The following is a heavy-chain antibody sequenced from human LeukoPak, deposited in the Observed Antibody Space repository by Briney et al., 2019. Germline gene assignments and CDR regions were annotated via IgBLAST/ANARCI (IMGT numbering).Heavy chain of an antibody. CDR3: AKGTNNGRPNSFFPHGMDV. CDR2: ISYDGSNK. J-gene: IGHJ6*02. Sequence: PGGSLRLSCAASGFTFSTYTMHWVRRAPGKGLEWVAIISYDGSNKYYADSVKGRFTISRDNSKNTLYLQINSLRAEDTALYYCAKGTNNGRPNSFFPHGMDVWGQGTTVTVSS. D-gene: IGHD2-8*01. V-gene: IGHV3-30*04. CDR1: GFTFSTYT.